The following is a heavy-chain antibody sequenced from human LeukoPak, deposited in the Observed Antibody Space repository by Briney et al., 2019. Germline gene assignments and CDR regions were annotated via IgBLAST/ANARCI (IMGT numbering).Heavy chain of an antibody. J-gene: IGHJ1*01. D-gene: IGHD3-22*01. CDR2: IYYSGST. CDR3: ASPATQHYYDSTAFQH. CDR1: GGSISSSSYY. V-gene: IGHV4-39*01. Sequence: PSETLSLTCTVSGGSISSSSYYWGWIRQPPGKGLEWIGSIYYSGSTYYNPSLKSRVTISVDTSKNQFSLKLSSVTAADTAVYYCASPATQHYYDSTAFQHWGQGTLVTVSS.